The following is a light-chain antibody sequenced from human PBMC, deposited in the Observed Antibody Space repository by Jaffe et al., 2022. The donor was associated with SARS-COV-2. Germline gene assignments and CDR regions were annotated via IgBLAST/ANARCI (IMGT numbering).Light chain of an antibody. J-gene: IGLJ3*02. CDR2: VNNDGSH. Sequence: QLVLTQSPSASASLGASVRLTCTLSSGHRNYAIAWHQQQPEKGPRYLMKVNNDGSHNRGDGIPDRFSGSSSGAERYLTISSLQSEDEADYYCQTWGTGIRVFGGGTKLTVL. V-gene: IGLV4-69*01. CDR1: SGHRNYA. CDR3: QTWGTGIRV.